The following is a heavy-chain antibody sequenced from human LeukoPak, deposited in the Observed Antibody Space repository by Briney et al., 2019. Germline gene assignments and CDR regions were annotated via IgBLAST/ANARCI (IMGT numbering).Heavy chain of an antibody. D-gene: IGHD4-17*01. CDR1: GVSFNDYY. CDR2: INHSGYT. CDR3: TRMTTGHDY. V-gene: IGHV4-34*01. J-gene: IGHJ4*02. Sequence: PSETLPLTCAVSGVSFNDYYWSWVRQTPGKGLEWIGEINHSGYTNDSPSLKSRVTLSIDTSRKQFSLNLRSVTVADTGIYYCTRMTTGHDYWGQGTLVTVSS.